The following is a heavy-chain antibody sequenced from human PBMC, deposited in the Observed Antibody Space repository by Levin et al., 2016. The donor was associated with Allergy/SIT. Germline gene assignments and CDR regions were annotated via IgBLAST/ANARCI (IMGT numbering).Heavy chain of an antibody. V-gene: IGHV4-30-2*01. J-gene: IGHJ6*03. CDR3: ARDCRGYSYGYDYYYYMDV. D-gene: IGHD5-18*01. Sequence: RQAPGKGLEWIGYIYHSGSTYYNPSLKSRVTISVDRSKNQFSLKLSSVTAADTAVYYCARDCRGYSYGYDYYYYMDVWGKGTTVTVSS. CDR2: IYHSGST.